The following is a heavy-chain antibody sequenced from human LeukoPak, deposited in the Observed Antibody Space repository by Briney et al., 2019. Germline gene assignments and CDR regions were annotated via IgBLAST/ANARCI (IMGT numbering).Heavy chain of an antibody. CDR1: GFTFSSYA. V-gene: IGHV3-73*01. J-gene: IGHJ4*02. CDR2: IRSKTNSYAT. Sequence: PGGSLRLSCAASGFTFSSYAMNWVRQASGKGLEWVGRIRSKTNSYATSYAASVKGRFALSRDDSKNTACLQMNSLKTEDTAVYYCTRYNVGFESWGQGTLVTVSS. CDR3: TRYNVGFES. D-gene: IGHD1-1*01.